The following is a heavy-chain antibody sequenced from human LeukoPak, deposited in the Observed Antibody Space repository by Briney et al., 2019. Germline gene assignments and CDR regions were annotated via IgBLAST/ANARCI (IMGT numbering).Heavy chain of an antibody. CDR1: GFTFVTYG. Sequence: GGSLRLSCAASGFTFVTYGMNWVRQAPGKGLEWVSAINDDAKNTFYADSVKGGFTISRYKSKNTLYLQMSSLTVEDTAIYYCAKRVPYGSSAVYFDSWGQGTLVTVSS. J-gene: IGHJ4*02. V-gene: IGHV3-23*01. CDR3: AKRVPYGSSAVYFDS. CDR2: INDDAKNT. D-gene: IGHD6-6*01.